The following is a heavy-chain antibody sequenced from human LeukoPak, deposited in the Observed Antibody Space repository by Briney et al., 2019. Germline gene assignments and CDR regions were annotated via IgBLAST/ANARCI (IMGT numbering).Heavy chain of an antibody. D-gene: IGHD6-13*01. CDR3: ARHIAAAGNIDY. CDR2: IYYSGST. V-gene: IGHV4-59*08. J-gene: IGHJ4*02. CDR1: GGSISSYY. Sequence: SETLSLTCTVSGGSISSYYWSWIRQPPGKGLEWIGYIYYSGSTNCNPSLKSRVTISVDTSKNQFSLKLSSVTAADTAVYYCARHIAAAGNIDYWGQGTLVTVSS.